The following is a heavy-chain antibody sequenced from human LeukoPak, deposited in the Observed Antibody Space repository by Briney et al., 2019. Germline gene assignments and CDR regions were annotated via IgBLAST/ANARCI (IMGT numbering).Heavy chain of an antibody. J-gene: IGHJ6*03. CDR1: GFTFSTYG. Sequence: GGSLRLSCAASGFTFSTYGVHWVRQAPGKGLEWVAVISSDGGNRYYADSVRGRFTISRDNSKNGLYLQMNSLRPEDTAIYYCAREGFTSSWLYYYYYMDVWDKGTTVTVSS. CDR2: ISSDGGNR. D-gene: IGHD6-13*01. V-gene: IGHV3-30*04. CDR3: AREGFTSSWLYYYYYMDV.